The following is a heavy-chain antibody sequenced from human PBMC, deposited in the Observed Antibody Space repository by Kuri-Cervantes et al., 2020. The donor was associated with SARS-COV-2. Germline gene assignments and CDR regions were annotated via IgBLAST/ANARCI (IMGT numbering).Heavy chain of an antibody. CDR1: GFTFSSYW. J-gene: IGHJ6*02. V-gene: IGHV3-74*01. D-gene: IGHD5-12*01. CDR2: INSDGSST. Sequence: GESLKISCAASGFTFSSYWMHWVRQAPGKGLVWVSRINSDGSSTSYADSVKGRFTISRDNAKNTLYLQMNSLRAEDTAVYYCARAGTASGYDQYYYYYYGMDVWGQGTTVTVS. CDR3: ARAGTASGYDQYYYYYYGMDV.